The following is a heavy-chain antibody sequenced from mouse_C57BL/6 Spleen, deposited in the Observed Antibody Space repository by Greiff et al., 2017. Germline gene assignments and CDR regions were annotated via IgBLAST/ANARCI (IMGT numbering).Heavy chain of an antibody. CDR3: TTFTTVVA. CDR1: GFNIKDDY. CDR2: IDPENGDT. J-gene: IGHJ2*01. D-gene: IGHD1-1*01. Sequence: EVQLQQSGAELVRPGASVKLSCTASGFNIKDDYMHWVKQRPEQGLEWIGWIDPENGDTEYASKFQGKATISADTSSNTAYLQLSSLTSEDTAVYYCTTFTTVVAWGQGTTLTVSS. V-gene: IGHV14-4*01.